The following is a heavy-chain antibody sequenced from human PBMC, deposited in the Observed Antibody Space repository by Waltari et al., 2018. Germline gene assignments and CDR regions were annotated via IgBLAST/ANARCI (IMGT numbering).Heavy chain of an antibody. CDR1: GFTFSSYS. Sequence: EVQLVESGGGLVQPGGSLRLSCAASGFTFSSYSMNWVRQPPGKGLEWVSYISSSSSTIYYADSVKGRFTISRDNAKNSLYLQMNSLRAEDTAVYYCARDRTSSTSYYYYYMDVWGKGTTVTVSS. D-gene: IGHD2-2*01. J-gene: IGHJ6*03. CDR3: ARDRTSSTSYYYYYMDV. V-gene: IGHV3-48*04. CDR2: ISSSSSTI.